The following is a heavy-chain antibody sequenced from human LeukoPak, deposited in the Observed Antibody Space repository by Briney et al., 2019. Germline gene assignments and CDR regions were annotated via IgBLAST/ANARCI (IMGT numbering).Heavy chain of an antibody. CDR1: GGSFSGYY. CDR3: ARTTYSSSWYLSRYFQH. CDR2: IYYSGST. V-gene: IGHV4-59*01. D-gene: IGHD6-13*01. Sequence: PSETLSLTCAVYGGSFSGYYWSWIRQPPGKGLEWIGYIYYSGSTNYNPSLKSRVTISVDTSKNQFSLKLSSVTAADTAVYYCARTTYSSSWYLSRYFQHWGQGTLVTVSS. J-gene: IGHJ1*01.